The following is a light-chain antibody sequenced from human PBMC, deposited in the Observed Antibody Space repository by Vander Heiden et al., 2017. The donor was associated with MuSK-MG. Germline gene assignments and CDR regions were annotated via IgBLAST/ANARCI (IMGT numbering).Light chain of an antibody. CDR2: QNR. CDR3: QAWDSTTMV. V-gene: IGLV3-1*01. J-gene: IGLJ2*01. Sequence: SYERTQPPPVSVSPGRTARIPCPGAYLGDKYVSWYQQKPGQSPVLVVFQNRKRPSGIPERFSGFNSGSTATLTISGTQTMDEGDYYCQAWDSTTMVFGGGTKLTGL. CDR1: YLGDKY.